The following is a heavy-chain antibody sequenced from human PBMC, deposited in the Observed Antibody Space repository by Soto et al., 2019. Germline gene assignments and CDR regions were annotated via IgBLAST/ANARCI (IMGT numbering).Heavy chain of an antibody. J-gene: IGHJ4*02. CDR2: IYHSGRT. V-gene: IGHV4-31*03. CDR1: GVSISSGGYY. D-gene: IGHD2-21*02. Sequence: SETLSLTCTVSGVSISSGGYYWSWIRQHPGKCLEWIGNIYHSGRTYYNPSLKSRLILSVDTTKTHFSLTLRCVTAADSAMYFCASVIGGDSVYQLDFWGEGALVTVSS. CDR3: ASVIGGDSVYQLDF.